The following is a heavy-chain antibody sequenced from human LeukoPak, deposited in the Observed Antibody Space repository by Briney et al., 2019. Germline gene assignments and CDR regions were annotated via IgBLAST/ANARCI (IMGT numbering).Heavy chain of an antibody. CDR2: IYYSGST. CDR3: ARGRKRHYYYYYMDV. J-gene: IGHJ6*03. V-gene: IGHV4-59*12. CDR1: GGSISNYY. Sequence: SETLSLTCTVSGGSISNYYWSWIRQPPGKGLEWIGYIYYSGSTKYNPSLKSRVTISVDTSKNQFSLRLSSVTAADTAVYYCARGRKRHYYYYYMDVWGKGTTVTVSS.